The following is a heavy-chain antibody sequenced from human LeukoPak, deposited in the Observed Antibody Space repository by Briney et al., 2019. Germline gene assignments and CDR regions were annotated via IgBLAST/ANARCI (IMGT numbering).Heavy chain of an antibody. Sequence: PGGSLRLSCAASGSTFSSYGMHWVRQAPGKGLEWVAFIRYDGSNKYYADSVKGRFTISRDNAKNSLYLQMNSLRAEDTAVYYCARGQEWLLEQYYYCYMDVWGKGTTVTVSS. CDR2: IRYDGSNK. CDR1: GSTFSSYG. CDR3: ARGQEWLLEQYYYCYMDV. D-gene: IGHD3-3*01. V-gene: IGHV3-30*02. J-gene: IGHJ6*03.